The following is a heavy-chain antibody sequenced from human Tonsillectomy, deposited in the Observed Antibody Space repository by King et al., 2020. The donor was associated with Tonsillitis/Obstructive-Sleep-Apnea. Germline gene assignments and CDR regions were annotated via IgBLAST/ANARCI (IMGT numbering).Heavy chain of an antibody. Sequence: VQLVESGGGLVQPGRSLRLSCTASGFTFGDYTMTWVRQAPGKGLEWVGFIRNKAYSGTTEYAASVKGRFTISRDDSNSIAYLQMNSLTTEDTAVYYCTRVAWSRYSYYYYMDVWGKGTTVTVSS. CDR2: IRNKAYSGTT. D-gene: IGHD3-3*01. V-gene: IGHV3-49*04. CDR3: TRVAWSRYSYYYYMDV. CDR1: GFTFGDYT. J-gene: IGHJ6*03.